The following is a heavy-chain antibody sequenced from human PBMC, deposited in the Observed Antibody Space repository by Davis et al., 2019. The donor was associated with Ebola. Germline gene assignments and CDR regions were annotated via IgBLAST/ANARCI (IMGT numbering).Heavy chain of an antibody. J-gene: IGHJ6*02. CDR3: ARDTSHQLPHWLYYFYGMDV. CDR1: GFTFSNYY. D-gene: IGHD2-2*01. Sequence: GSLRLSCAASGFTFSNYYLHWVRQAPGKGLEWVARIKTDGSTTRYADSVKGRFSISRDNTKNTLYLQMNSLRGEDTAIYYCARDTSHQLPHWLYYFYGMDVWGQGTTVTVPS. CDR2: IKTDGSTT. V-gene: IGHV3-74*01.